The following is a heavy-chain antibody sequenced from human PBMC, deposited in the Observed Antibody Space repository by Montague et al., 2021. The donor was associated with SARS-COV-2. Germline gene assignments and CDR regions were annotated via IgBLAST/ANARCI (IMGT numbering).Heavy chain of an antibody. CDR1: GFTFSSYS. V-gene: IGHV3-21*05. CDR3: ARSPTHSGNYYNPDY. Sequence: SLRLSCAASGFTFSSYSMNWVRQAPGKGLEWLSYISGSGDLSYSIDSVRGRFTIFRDNAKNSLYLHLNSLRADDTAVYYCARSPTHSGNYYNPDYWGQGTLSPSPQ. D-gene: IGHD3-10*01. J-gene: IGHJ4*02. CDR2: ISGSGDLS.